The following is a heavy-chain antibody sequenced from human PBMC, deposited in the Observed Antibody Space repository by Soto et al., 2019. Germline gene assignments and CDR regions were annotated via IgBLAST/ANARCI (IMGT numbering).Heavy chain of an antibody. D-gene: IGHD4-17*01. V-gene: IGHV4-30-2*01. J-gene: IGHJ4*02. Sequence: QLQLQESGSGLVKPSQTLSLTCAVSGGSISSGGYSWSWIRQPPGKGLEWIGYIYHSGSTYYNPSLKSRVTVSVDRYKNQFSLKLSSVTAADTAVYYCARGIRSYGDYFDYWGQGTLVTVSS. CDR2: IYHSGST. CDR3: ARGIRSYGDYFDY. CDR1: GGSISSGGYS.